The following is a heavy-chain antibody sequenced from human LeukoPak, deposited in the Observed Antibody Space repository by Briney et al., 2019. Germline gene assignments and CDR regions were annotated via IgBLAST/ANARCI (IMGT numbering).Heavy chain of an antibody. CDR2: IDSYGSST. V-gene: IGHV3-74*01. D-gene: IGHD1-26*01. Sequence: GGSLRLSCAASGFTFSSYWMRWVRQAPGKGLVWVSRIDSYGSSTSFADSVKGRFTISRDNAKNTLYLQMNSLRAEDTAVYYCASSTYSGSHWDAFDIWGQGTMVTVSS. CDR1: GFTFSSYW. CDR3: ASSTYSGSHWDAFDI. J-gene: IGHJ3*02.